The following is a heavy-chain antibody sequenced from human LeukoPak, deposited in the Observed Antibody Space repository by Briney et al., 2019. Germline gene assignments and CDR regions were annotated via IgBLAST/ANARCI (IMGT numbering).Heavy chain of an antibody. Sequence: PGGSLRLSCAASGFTFSSYGMHWVRQAPGKGLMWVSRINSDGSTTSYADSVKGRFTIPRDNAKNTLYLQMNSLRVEDTAVYYCTRINYGWGQGTLVTVSS. CDR3: TRINYG. J-gene: IGHJ4*02. CDR1: GFTFSSYG. CDR2: INSDGSTT. D-gene: IGHD3-16*01. V-gene: IGHV3-74*01.